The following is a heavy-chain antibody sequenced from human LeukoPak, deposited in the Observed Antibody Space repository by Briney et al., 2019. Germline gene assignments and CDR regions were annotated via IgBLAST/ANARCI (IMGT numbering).Heavy chain of an antibody. J-gene: IGHJ6*03. Sequence: PSETLSLTCAMSSGSFRGYYWSWIRQSPGKGLEWIGEMSPSGGTKYNPSLKSRVSISEDTSKNLLFLKLTSVTAADTAEYFCARVRHDPLEYYYYIDVWGTGTTVAVSS. D-gene: IGHD3-3*01. V-gene: IGHV4-34*01. CDR2: MSPSGGT. CDR1: SGSFRGYY. CDR3: ARVRHDPLEYYYYIDV.